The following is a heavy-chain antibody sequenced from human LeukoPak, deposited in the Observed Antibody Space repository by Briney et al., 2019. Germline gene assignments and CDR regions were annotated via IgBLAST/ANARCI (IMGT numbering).Heavy chain of an antibody. Sequence: SATLSLTCTVSGGSISSYYCSCIRQPPGKGLEWIGYIYYSVSTNYNPSLKSRVTISVDTSKNQFSLKLSSVTAADTAVYYCARGYYDSSGYYYPYYYYYYMDVWGKGTTVTISS. V-gene: IGHV4-59*01. CDR1: GGSISSYY. CDR2: IYYSVST. CDR3: ARGYYDSSGYYYPYYYYYYMDV. D-gene: IGHD3-22*01. J-gene: IGHJ6*03.